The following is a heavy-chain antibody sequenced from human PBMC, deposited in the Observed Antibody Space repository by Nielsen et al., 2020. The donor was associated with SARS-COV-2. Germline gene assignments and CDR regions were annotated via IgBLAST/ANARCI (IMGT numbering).Heavy chain of an antibody. D-gene: IGHD3-22*01. V-gene: IGHV3-48*03. CDR2: ISSSGSTI. Sequence: VRQASGKGLEWVSYISSSGSTIYYADSVKGRFTISRDNAKNSLYLQMNSLRAEDTAVYYCARESSGYYIYYYGMDVWGQGTTVTVSS. J-gene: IGHJ6*02. CDR3: ARESSGYYIYYYGMDV.